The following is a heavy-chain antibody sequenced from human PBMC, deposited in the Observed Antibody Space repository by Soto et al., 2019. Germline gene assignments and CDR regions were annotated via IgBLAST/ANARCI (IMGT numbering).Heavy chain of an antibody. D-gene: IGHD3-16*01. V-gene: IGHV1-18*01. Sequence: QVQLVQSGDEVRKPGSSVKVSCKASGYIFVNYGIAWVRQAPGQGLEWMGWIRPYSGNTHYASKVQGRLTMTTDTSTSPAYMDLGSLTSGDTAVYYCAMVDNYVTPPPQDVWGQGTTVTVSS. J-gene: IGHJ6*02. CDR3: AMVDNYVTPPPQDV. CDR1: GYIFVNYG. CDR2: IRPYSGNT.